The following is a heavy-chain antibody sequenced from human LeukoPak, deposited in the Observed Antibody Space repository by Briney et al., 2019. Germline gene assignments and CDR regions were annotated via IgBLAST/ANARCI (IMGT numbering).Heavy chain of an antibody. Sequence: GRSLRLSCAASGFTFSSYAMHWVRQAPGKGLEWAAVISSDGNHKYYADSVKGRITISRDNSKNTLYLQMNSLRAEDTAVYYCARVYSRYFDYWGPGTLVTVSS. D-gene: IGHD4-11*01. V-gene: IGHV3-30-3*01. J-gene: IGHJ4*02. CDR2: ISSDGNHK. CDR1: GFTFSSYA. CDR3: ARVYSRYFDY.